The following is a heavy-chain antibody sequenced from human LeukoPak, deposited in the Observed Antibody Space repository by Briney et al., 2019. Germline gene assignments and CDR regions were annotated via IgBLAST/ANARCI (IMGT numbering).Heavy chain of an antibody. CDR3: ARQRGYSYGASLDY. V-gene: IGHV4-59*08. Sequence: SETLSLTCTVSVGSISSYYWSWMRQPPGKGLEWIGHIYYSGSTNYNPSLKSRVTISVDTSKNQFSLKLSSVTAADTAVYYCARQRGYSYGASLDYWGQGTLVTVSS. CDR2: IYYSGST. J-gene: IGHJ4*02. D-gene: IGHD5-18*01. CDR1: VGSISSYY.